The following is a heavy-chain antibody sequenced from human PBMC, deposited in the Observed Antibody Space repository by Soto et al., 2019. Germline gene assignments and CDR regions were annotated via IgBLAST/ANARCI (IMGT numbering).Heavy chain of an antibody. Sequence: WLSXRLACSASGFTFIPYGISLFGQAPGKGLEFVSYISSSSTTIYYADSVNGRVTISRDNAKNSLYLQMNSLRDEDTAVYYCAREKADIGMDVWGQGTTV. V-gene: IGHV3-48*02. CDR2: ISSSSTTI. J-gene: IGHJ6*02. CDR1: GFTFIPYG. CDR3: AREKADIGMDV. D-gene: IGHD2-2*01.